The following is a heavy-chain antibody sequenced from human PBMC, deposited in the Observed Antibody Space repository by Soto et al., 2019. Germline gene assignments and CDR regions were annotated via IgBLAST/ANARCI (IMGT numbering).Heavy chain of an antibody. Sequence: GGSLRLSCAASGFIFSNYVMTWVRQAPGKGLEWVSAISGSGGSTYYADSVKGRFTISRDNSKNTLYLQMNSLRAEDTAVYYCAKFFTQRGYFDYWGQGTLVTVSS. CDR1: GFIFSNYV. V-gene: IGHV3-23*01. CDR2: ISGSGGST. CDR3: AKFFTQRGYFDY. D-gene: IGHD3-3*01. J-gene: IGHJ4*02.